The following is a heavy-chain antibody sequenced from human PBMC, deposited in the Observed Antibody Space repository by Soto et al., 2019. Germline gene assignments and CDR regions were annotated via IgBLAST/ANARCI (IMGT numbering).Heavy chain of an antibody. CDR2: MNPNSGNT. J-gene: IGHJ5*02. V-gene: IGHV1-8*02. CDR1: GYTFSSYG. Sequence: ASVKVSCKASGYTFSSYGVNWVRQATGQGLEWMGWMNPNSGNTGYAQKFQGRVTMTRNTSISTAYMELSSLRSEDTAVYYCARGRSGSPRWFDPWGQGTLVTVSS. D-gene: IGHD1-26*01. CDR3: ARGRSGSPRWFDP.